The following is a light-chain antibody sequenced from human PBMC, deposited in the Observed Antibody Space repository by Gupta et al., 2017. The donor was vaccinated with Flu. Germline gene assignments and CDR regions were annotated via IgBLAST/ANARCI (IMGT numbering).Light chain of an antibody. CDR1: QDIRTY. CDR3: QQEDNVPVT. CDR2: DAS. Sequence: DIQMTQSPSSLSASVGDRVTITCQANQDIRTYLNWYQQKPGKAPKLLIYDASILETGVPSRFSGSGSGTHFTFRITNLQPEDIATYYCQQEDNVPVTFGGGTKLEIK. J-gene: IGKJ4*01. V-gene: IGKV1-33*01.